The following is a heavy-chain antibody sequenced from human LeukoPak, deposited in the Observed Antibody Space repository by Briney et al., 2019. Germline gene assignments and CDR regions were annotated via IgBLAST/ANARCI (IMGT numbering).Heavy chain of an antibody. CDR1: GVTCSSGA. CDR3: AKGAVGATLDNCFDP. CDR2: ISGSGGST. J-gene: IGHJ5*02. V-gene: IGHV3-23*01. Sequence: GGSLRVACAASGVTCSSGAMSWVRQAPGKGLEWVSAISGSGGSTYYADSVKGRFTISRDNSKNTLYLQMNSLRAEDTAVYYCAKGAVGATLDNCFDPWGQGTLVTVSS. D-gene: IGHD1-26*01.